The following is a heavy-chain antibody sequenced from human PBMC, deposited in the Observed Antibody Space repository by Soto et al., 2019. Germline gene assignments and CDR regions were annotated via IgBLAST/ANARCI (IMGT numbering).Heavy chain of an antibody. V-gene: IGHV3-73*01. CDR3: TRPLRPGYNLFDP. CDR1: GFTFSGSA. J-gene: IGHJ5*02. Sequence: GGSLRLSCAASGFTFSGSAMHWVRQASGKGLEWVGRIRSKANSYATAYAASVKGRFTISRDDSKNTAYLQMNSLKTEDTAVYYCTRPLRPGYNLFDPWGQGTLVTVSS. D-gene: IGHD5-12*01. CDR2: IRSKANSYAT.